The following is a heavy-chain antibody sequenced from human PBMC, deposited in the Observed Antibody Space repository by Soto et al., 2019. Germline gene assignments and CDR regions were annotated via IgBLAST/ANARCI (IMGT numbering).Heavy chain of an antibody. V-gene: IGHV3-7*01. Sequence: PGGSLRLSCEASGFPFMTYWMSWVRQAPGKGLEWVAHMKEEATEKYLDSVKGRFIISRDNAKNSLYLQMNSLRGDDTAVYYCAGGGVYDSGRYHYWGQGTLVTV. CDR1: GFPFMTYW. CDR3: AGGGVYDSGRYHY. J-gene: IGHJ4*02. D-gene: IGHD6-25*01. CDR2: MKEEATEK.